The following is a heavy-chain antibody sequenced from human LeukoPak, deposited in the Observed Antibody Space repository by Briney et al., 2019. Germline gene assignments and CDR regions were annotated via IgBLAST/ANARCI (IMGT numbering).Heavy chain of an antibody. J-gene: IGHJ4*02. V-gene: IGHV4-39*01. Sequence: PSETLSLTCTVSGGSISSSSYYWGWIRQPPGKGLEWIGSIYYRGSTYYNPSLKSRVTISVDTSKNQFSLKLSSVTAADTAVYYCARHGYDRPDYWGQGTLVTVSS. D-gene: IGHD5-12*01. CDR3: ARHGYDRPDY. CDR1: GGSISSSSYY. CDR2: IYYRGST.